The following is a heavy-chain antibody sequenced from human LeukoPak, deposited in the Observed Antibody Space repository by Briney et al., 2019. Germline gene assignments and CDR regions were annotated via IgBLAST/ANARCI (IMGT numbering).Heavy chain of an antibody. CDR1: GFTFSSYS. CDR3: ASAPLSSGWFEYYYYYYMDV. V-gene: IGHV3-21*01. CDR2: ISSSSSYI. J-gene: IGHJ6*03. D-gene: IGHD6-19*01. Sequence: GGSLRLSCAASGFTFSSYSMNWVRQAPGKGLEWVSPISSSSSYIYYADSVKGRFTISRDNAKNSLYLQMNSLRAEDTAVYYCASAPLSSGWFEYYYYYYMDVWGKGTTVTVSS.